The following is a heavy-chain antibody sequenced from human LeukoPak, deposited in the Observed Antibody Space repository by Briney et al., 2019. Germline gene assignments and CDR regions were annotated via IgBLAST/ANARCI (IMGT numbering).Heavy chain of an antibody. CDR3: ARGGTYYGPGSYYPLMY. J-gene: IGHJ4*02. D-gene: IGHD3-10*01. Sequence: SETLSLTCAVYGGSFGGYYWSWIRQPPGKGLEWIGELNHSGSTNYNPSLKSRVTISADTSKNQLSLKLTSVTAADTAVYYCARGGTYYGPGSYYPLMYWGQGTLVTVSS. CDR2: LNHSGST. CDR1: GGSFGGYY. V-gene: IGHV4-34*01.